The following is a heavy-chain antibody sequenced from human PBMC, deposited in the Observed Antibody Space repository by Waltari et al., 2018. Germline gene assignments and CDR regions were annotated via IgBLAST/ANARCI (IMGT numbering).Heavy chain of an antibody. CDR2: IWYDGSNK. Sequence: QVQLVESGGGVVQPGRSLRLSCAASGFTFSSYGMHWVRQAPGKGLEGVAVIWYDGSNKYYADSGRGRFTISRYNSKNTLDLQMNSLRAEDTAVYYCASGLGYMDYWGQGTLVTVSS. D-gene: IGHD1-1*01. CDR3: ASGLGYMDY. V-gene: IGHV3-33*01. CDR1: GFTFSSYG. J-gene: IGHJ4*02.